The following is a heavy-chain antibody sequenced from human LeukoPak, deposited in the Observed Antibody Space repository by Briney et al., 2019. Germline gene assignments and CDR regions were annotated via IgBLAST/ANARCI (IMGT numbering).Heavy chain of an antibody. CDR1: GFTFSSYG. V-gene: IGHV3-23*01. CDR2: ITDSGRTT. Sequence: GGSLRLSCAAFGFTFSSYGMSWVRQAPGKGLEWVSTITDSGRTTYYADSVKGRFTISRDNSKDTLYLHMNSLRVEDTAVYYCAKSSSGYYYDYWGQGTLVTVSS. CDR3: AKSSSGYYYDY. J-gene: IGHJ4*02. D-gene: IGHD3-22*01.